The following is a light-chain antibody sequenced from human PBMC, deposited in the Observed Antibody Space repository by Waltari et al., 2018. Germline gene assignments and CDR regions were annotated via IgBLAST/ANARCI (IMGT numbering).Light chain of an antibody. Sequence: QSALAQPPSASGSPGQSVTISCTGTSSDVGGYNYVSWYQQHQGKAPKLMIYEVSKRPSGVPDRFSGSKSGNTASLTVSGLQAEDEAAYYCSSYAGSNFVVFGGGTKVTVL. CDR2: EVS. CDR3: SSYAGSNFVV. CDR1: SSDVGGYNY. J-gene: IGLJ2*01. V-gene: IGLV2-8*01.